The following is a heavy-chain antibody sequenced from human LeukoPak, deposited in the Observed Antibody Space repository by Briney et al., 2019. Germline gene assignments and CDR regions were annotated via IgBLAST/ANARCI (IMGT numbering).Heavy chain of an antibody. D-gene: IGHD3-22*01. Sequence: TGGSLRLSCAASGFTFSDYYMSWIRQAPGKGLEWVSYISSSGSTIYYADSVKGRFTISRDNAKNSLYLQMNSLRAEDTAVYCCAKGVRAMIVVRSYFGYWGQGTLVTVSS. CDR2: ISSSGSTI. CDR3: AKGVRAMIVVRSYFGY. CDR1: GFTFSDYY. V-gene: IGHV3-11*04. J-gene: IGHJ4*02.